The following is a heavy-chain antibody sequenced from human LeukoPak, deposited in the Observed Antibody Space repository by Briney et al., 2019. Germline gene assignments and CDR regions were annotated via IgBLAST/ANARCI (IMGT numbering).Heavy chain of an antibody. CDR1: GGSISSSSYY. CDR3: ARREQQLHFDY. D-gene: IGHD6-13*01. CDR2: IYYSGST. V-gene: IGHV4-39*01. J-gene: IGHJ4*02. Sequence: PSETLSLTCTVSGGSISSSSYYWGWIRQPPGKGLEWIGSIYYSGSTYYNPSLKSRVTISVDTSKNQFSLKLSSVTAADTAVYYCARREQQLHFDYWGQGTLVTVSS.